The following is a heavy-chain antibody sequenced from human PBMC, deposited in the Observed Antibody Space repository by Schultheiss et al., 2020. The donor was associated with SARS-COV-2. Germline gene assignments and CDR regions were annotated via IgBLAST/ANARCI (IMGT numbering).Heavy chain of an antibody. CDR2: IYYSGST. CDR3: ARDVTVAYGDLHYGMDV. D-gene: IGHD4-17*01. V-gene: IGHV4-39*07. CDR1: GFTVSSNY. Sequence: ESLKISCAASGFTVSSNYMSWVRQAPGKGLEWIGSIYYSGSTYYNPSLKSRVTISVDTSKNQFSLKLSSVTAADTAVYYCARDVTVAYGDLHYGMDVWGQGTTVTVSS. J-gene: IGHJ6*02.